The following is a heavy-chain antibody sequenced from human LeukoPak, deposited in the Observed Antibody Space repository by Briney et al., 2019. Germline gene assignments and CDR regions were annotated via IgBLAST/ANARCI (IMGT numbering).Heavy chain of an antibody. Sequence: GGSLRLSCAASGFTFSSYAMNWVRQAPGKGLEWVANINENGSKRYYVDSVKGRFTISRDDAKNSLYLEMNNLRVEDTAVYFCVRDEGSGWDYWGQGTLVTVSS. CDR2: INENGSKR. CDR3: VRDEGSGWDY. J-gene: IGHJ4*02. D-gene: IGHD6-19*01. CDR1: GFTFSSYA. V-gene: IGHV3-7*01.